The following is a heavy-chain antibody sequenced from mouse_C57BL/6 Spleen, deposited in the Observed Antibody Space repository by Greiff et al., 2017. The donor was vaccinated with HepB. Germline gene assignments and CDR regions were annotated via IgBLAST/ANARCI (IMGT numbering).Heavy chain of an antibody. CDR1: GYTFTSYW. CDR2: IYPGSGST. J-gene: IGHJ3*01. Sequence: QVQLQQPGAELVKPGASVKMSCKASGYTFTSYWITWVKQRPGQGLEWIGDIYPGSGSTNYNEKFKSKATLTVDTSSSTAYIQLSSLTSEDSAVYYCARRYYGSSPWFAYWGQGTLVTVSA. V-gene: IGHV1-55*01. D-gene: IGHD1-1*01. CDR3: ARRYYGSSPWFAY.